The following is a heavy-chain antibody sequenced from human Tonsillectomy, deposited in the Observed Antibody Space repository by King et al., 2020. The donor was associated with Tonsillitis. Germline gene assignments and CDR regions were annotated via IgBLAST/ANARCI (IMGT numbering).Heavy chain of an antibody. CDR3: ASGGWHDY. Sequence: VQLVESGGGLVQPGGSLRLSCAASGFTFNTYWMSWVRQAPGKGLEWVAHIKQDGSEKYYVDSVKGRFTISRDNAKNSLYLQMNSLRLDETAVYYCASGGWHDYWGQGTLVTVSS. CDR2: IKQDGSEK. CDR1: GFTFNTYW. J-gene: IGHJ4*02. V-gene: IGHV3-7*03. D-gene: IGHD6-19*01.